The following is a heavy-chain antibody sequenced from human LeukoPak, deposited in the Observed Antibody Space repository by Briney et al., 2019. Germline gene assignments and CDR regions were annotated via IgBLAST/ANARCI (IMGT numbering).Heavy chain of an antibody. J-gene: IGHJ4*02. V-gene: IGHV3-21*01. CDR1: GFTFGDYA. D-gene: IGHD2-8*01. CDR2: ISSSSSYI. Sequence: PGGSLRLSCTASGFTFGDYAMSWFRQAPGKGLEWVSSISSSSSYIYYADSVKGRFTISRDNAKNSLYLQMNSLRAEDTAVYYCARDLPYENFDYWGQGTLVTVSS. CDR3: ARDLPYENFDY.